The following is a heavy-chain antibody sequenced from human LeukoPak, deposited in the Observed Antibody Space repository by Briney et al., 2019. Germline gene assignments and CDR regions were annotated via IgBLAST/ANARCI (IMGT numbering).Heavy chain of an antibody. Sequence: ASVKVSCKASGYSVSDNYMDWVRHAPGQGLEWMRGITHNSAGTDYAQTFQGRVTMTRDTSISTAYMELSGLTSDDTAVYFCAREVDGDSSFDYWGQGTLLTVSS. D-gene: IGHD2-21*02. V-gene: IGHV1-2*02. CDR1: GYSVSDNY. CDR3: AREVDGDSSFDY. CDR2: ITHNSAGT. J-gene: IGHJ4*02.